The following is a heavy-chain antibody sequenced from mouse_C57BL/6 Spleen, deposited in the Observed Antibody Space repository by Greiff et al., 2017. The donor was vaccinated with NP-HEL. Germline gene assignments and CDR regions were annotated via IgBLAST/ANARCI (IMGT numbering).Heavy chain of an antibody. CDR1: GFTFSDYY. J-gene: IGHJ4*01. V-gene: IGHV5-12*01. CDR2: ISNGGGST. Sequence: EVHLVESGGGLVQPGGSLKLSCAASGFTFSDYYMYWVRQTPEKRLEWVAYISNGGGSTYYPDTVKGRFTISRDNAKNTLYLQMSRLKSEDTAMYYCARRGNYVGYYAMDYWGQGTSVTVSS. CDR3: ARRGNYVGYYAMDY. D-gene: IGHD2-1*01.